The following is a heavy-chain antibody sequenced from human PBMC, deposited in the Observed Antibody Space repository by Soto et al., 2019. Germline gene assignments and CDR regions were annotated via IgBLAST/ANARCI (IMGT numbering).Heavy chain of an antibody. D-gene: IGHD6-13*01. CDR3: ARRIVSSSWQSTYCMEV. CDR1: GYSFTSYW. Sequence: GESLKISCKGSGYSFTSYWIGCVRQMPGKGLEWMGITYPGNSDTRYSPSFLGQVTVSADKSISTAYLQLSCLKDSYIAIYYSARRIVSSSWQSTYCMEVLGKGTTVTVSS. CDR2: TYPGNSDT. V-gene: IGHV5-51*01. J-gene: IGHJ6*04.